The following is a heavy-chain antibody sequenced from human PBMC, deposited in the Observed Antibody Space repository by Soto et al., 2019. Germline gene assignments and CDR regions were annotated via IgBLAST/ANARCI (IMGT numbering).Heavy chain of an antibody. CDR1: GFTFSSYA. D-gene: IGHD4-17*01. J-gene: IGHJ6*02. V-gene: IGHV3-30*14. CDR2: ISYDGSNK. Sequence: QVQLVESGGGVVQPGRSLRLSCAASGFTFSSYAMHWVRQAPGKGLECVAVISYDGSNKYYADSVKGRFTISRDNSKNTLYHQMNSLRAADTAVYYCARDMVTTYGMDVWGQGTTVTVSS. CDR3: ARDMVTTYGMDV.